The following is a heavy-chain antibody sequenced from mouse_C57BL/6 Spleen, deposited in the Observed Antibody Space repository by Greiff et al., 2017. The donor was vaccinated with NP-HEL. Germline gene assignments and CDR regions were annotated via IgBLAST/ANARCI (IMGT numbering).Heavy chain of an antibody. CDR2: ISDGGSYT. V-gene: IGHV5-4*01. CDR1: GFTFSSYA. J-gene: IGHJ4*01. D-gene: IGHD2-5*01. Sequence: EVQVVESGGGLVKPGGSLKLSCAASGFTFSSYAMSWVRQTPEKRLEWVATISDGGSYTYYPDNVKGRFTISRDNAKNNLYLQMSHLKSEDTAMYYCARDGDSNYRYAMDYWGQGTSVTVSS. CDR3: ARDGDSNYRYAMDY.